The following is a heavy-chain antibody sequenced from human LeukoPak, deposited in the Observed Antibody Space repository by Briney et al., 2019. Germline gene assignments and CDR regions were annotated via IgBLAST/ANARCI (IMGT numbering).Heavy chain of an antibody. V-gene: IGHV1-18*01. D-gene: IGHD6-13*01. CDR1: GYTFTSYG. CDR2: ISAYSGNA. CDR3: ARDQGGYYSSSWVFDY. J-gene: IGHJ4*02. Sequence: GASVKVSCKASGYTFTSYGISWVRQAPGQGLEWMGWISAYSGNANSAQKLQGRVTMTTDTSTSTAYMALRRLRSDDTAVYYCARDQGGYYSSSWVFDYWGQGTLVTVSS.